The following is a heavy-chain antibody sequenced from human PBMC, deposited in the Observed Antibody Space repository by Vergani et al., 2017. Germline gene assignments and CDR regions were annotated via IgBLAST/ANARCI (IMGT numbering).Heavy chain of an antibody. D-gene: IGHD6-13*01. J-gene: IGHJ4*02. CDR1: GGSISSVDYY. Sequence: QVQLQESGPGLVKASQTLSLTCTVSGGSISSVDYYWSWIRQPPGKGLEWIGNIYYSGSNYYNPSLKSRVTISVDTSKNQFSLKLSSVTAADTTVYYCARSIGYSGSWSDDWGEGTLVTVSS. V-gene: IGHV4-30-4*08. CDR3: ARSIGYSGSWSDD. CDR2: IYYSGSN.